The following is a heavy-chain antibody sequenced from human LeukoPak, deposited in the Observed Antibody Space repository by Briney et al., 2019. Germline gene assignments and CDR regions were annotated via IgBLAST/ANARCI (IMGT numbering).Heavy chain of an antibody. D-gene: IGHD1-26*01. V-gene: IGHV4-59*11. CDR2: VFFTGPT. J-gene: IGHJ1*01. CDR1: GDSISSHY. CDR3: ARGEWELLGSQQ. Sequence: SETLSLTCSVSGDSISSHYWSWIRQPPGKRLEWIGHVFFTGPTTYNPTLEGRVTISMDTSGRQFSLDLTSVTAADTAVYYCARGEWELLGSQQWGQGTLVTVSS.